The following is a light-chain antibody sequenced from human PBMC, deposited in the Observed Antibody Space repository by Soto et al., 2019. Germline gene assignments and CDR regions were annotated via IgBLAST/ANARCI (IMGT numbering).Light chain of an antibody. CDR1: QSVSSW. J-gene: IGKJ1*01. CDR2: DVS. Sequence: DIQMTQSPSTLSASVGDRVTITCRASQSVSSWLAWYQQKPGKAPKLLIYDVSTLESGVPARFSGSGSGTEFSLTISSLQPDDFATYYCQQYRSHWTFGQGTKVDIK. V-gene: IGKV1-5*01. CDR3: QQYRSHWT.